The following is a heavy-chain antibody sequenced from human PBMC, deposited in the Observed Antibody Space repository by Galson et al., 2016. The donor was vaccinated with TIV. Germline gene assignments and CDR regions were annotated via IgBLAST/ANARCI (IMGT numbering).Heavy chain of an antibody. Sequence: SVKVSCKASGYTFINYYMHWVRQAPGQGLEWVGVIDPSGGGTTYAQKFQGRVTMPRDTSPNTVYTELSSLTSDDTAVFYCAVWANTYYFALWGQGTLITVSS. CDR3: AVWANTYYFAL. V-gene: IGHV1-46*01. CDR1: GYTFINYY. D-gene: IGHD2-8*01. J-gene: IGHJ4*02. CDR2: IDPSGGGT.